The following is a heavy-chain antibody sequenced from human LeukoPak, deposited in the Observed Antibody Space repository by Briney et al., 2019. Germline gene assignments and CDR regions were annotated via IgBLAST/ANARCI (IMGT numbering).Heavy chain of an antibody. J-gene: IGHJ4*02. CDR1: GYTFTSYY. D-gene: IGHD3-16*02. V-gene: IGHV1-46*01. CDR3: ARERDYIWGSYRSQALDY. CDR2: INPSGGST. Sequence: ASVKVSCKASGYTFTSYYMHWVRQAPGQGLEWMGIINPSGGSTSYAQKLQGRVTMTTDTSTSTAYMELRSLRSDDTAVYYCARERDYIWGSYRSQALDYWGQGTLVTVSS.